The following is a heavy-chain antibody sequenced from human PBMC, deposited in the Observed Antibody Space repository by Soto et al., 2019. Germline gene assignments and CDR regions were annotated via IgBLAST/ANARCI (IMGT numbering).Heavy chain of an antibody. J-gene: IGHJ5*02. V-gene: IGHV1-2*02. D-gene: IGHD3-3*01. Sequence: QVQLEQSGAEVKKPGASEKVSCKASGYTFTGYFMHWVRQAPGQGLEWMGWINPNSGATKYAQKFQGRVTLSRDTSISTAYMELSGLRSDDTAVYYCARGGGTILAPLPWGQGTLVTVSS. CDR3: ARGGGTILAPLP. CDR2: INPNSGAT. CDR1: GYTFTGYF.